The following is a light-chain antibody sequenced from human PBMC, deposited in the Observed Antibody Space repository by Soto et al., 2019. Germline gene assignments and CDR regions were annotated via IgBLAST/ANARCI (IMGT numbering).Light chain of an antibody. J-gene: IGKJ3*01. CDR1: QGIRND. V-gene: IGKV1-6*01. Sequence: AIQMTQSPSSLSASVGDRVTITCRASQGIRNDLDWFQQKPGKAPKLLLYAASNLQSGVPARVSGSGSGTDFTLTISSLQPEDFATYYCLQKYFYPFTFGPGTKVDIK. CDR2: AAS. CDR3: LQKYFYPFT.